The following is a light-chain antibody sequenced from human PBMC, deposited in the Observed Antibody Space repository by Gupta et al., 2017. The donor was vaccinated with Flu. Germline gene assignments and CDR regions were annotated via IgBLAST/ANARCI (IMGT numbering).Light chain of an antibody. CDR1: KLGDRY. J-gene: IGLJ2*01. Sequence: SYELTQPPSVSVSPGQTANITCSGDKLGDRYACWYQQKPGQSPVLVIYQDTKRPSGIPERFSGSNSGNTATLTISGTEAMDEADYYCQAWDSSTVLFGGGTKLNVL. CDR3: QAWDSSTVL. CDR2: QDT. V-gene: IGLV3-1*01.